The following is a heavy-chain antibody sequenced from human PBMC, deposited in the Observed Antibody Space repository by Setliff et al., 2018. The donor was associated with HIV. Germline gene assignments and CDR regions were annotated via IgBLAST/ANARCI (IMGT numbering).Heavy chain of an antibody. D-gene: IGHD5-12*01. CDR2: ISAYNDNT. CDR1: GYPVTSYG. J-gene: IGHJ5*02. CDR3: ARDRLPAEVAVSGDWFDP. V-gene: IGHV1-18*01. Sequence: SVKVSCKASGYPVTSYGFSWVRQAPGQGLEWMGWISAYNDNTNYAQKFQGRVTMTTDASTSTAYMEVRSLKSDDTAVYYCARDRLPAEVAVSGDWFDPWGQGTLVTVSS.